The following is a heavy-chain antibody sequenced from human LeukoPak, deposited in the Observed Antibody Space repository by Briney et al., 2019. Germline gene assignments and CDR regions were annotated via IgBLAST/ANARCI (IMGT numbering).Heavy chain of an antibody. V-gene: IGHV1-69*01. CDR3: ARRVSAWSSSGWYIRRNYYYGMDV. CDR1: GGTFSSYA. Sequence: GASVKVSCKASGGTFSSYAISWVRQAPGQGLEWMGGIIPIFGTANYAQKFQGRVTITADESTSTAYMELSSLRSEDTAVYYCARRVSAWSSSGWYIRRNYYYGMDVWGQGTTVTVSS. CDR2: IIPIFGTA. J-gene: IGHJ6*02. D-gene: IGHD6-19*01.